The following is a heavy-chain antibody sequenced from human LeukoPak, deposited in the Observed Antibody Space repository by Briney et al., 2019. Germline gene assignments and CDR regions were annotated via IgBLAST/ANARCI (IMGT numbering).Heavy chain of an antibody. J-gene: IGHJ4*02. D-gene: IGHD1-26*01. Sequence: SSETLSLTCTVSGGSISSYYWSWIRKPPGKGLEWIGYIYYSGSTNYNPSLKSRVTISVDTSKNQFSLKLSSVTAADTAVYYCARVRELSGSYDLDFDYWGQGTLVTVSS. CDR2: IYYSGST. CDR1: GGSISSYY. V-gene: IGHV4-59*01. CDR3: ARVRELSGSYDLDFDY.